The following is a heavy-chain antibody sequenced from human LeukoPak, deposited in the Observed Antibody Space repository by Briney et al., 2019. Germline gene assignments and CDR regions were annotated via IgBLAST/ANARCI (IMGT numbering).Heavy chain of an antibody. Sequence: GRSLRLSCAAYGFTFSSYGMHWVRQAPGKGLEWVAVIWCDVSNKYYAESVKGRFTISRDNSKNTLYLQMNSVRAEDTAVYYCARDRLMVRGVIITFYFDYWGQGTLVTVSS. D-gene: IGHD3-10*01. CDR1: GFTFSSYG. V-gene: IGHV3-33*01. J-gene: IGHJ4*02. CDR2: IWCDVSNK. CDR3: ARDRLMVRGVIITFYFDY.